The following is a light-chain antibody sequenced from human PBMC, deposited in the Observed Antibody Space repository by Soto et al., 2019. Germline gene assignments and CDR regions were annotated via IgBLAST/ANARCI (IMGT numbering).Light chain of an antibody. J-gene: IGLJ2*01. CDR3: QSYDSSRSGHVV. V-gene: IGLV1-40*01. Sequence: QSVLTQPPSVSGAPGQRVTISCTGSSSNLGSGFDVQWYQQLPGTAPKLLIYYNDNRPSGVPDRFSGSKSGTSASLAITGLQADEEADDYCQSYDSSRSGHVVFGGGSQLTVL. CDR2: YND. CDR1: SSNLGSGFD.